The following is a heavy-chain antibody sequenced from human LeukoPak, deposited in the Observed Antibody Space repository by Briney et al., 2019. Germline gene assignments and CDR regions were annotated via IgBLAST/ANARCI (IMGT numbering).Heavy chain of an antibody. Sequence: GGSLRLSCAASGFTVSSNYMSWVRQAPGKGLEWVSVIYSGGSTYYADSVKGRFTISRDNSKNTLHLQMNSLRAEDTAVYYCARDREYYFDYWGQGTLVTVSS. V-gene: IGHV3-53*01. D-gene: IGHD3-10*01. CDR1: GFTVSSNY. CDR3: ARDREYYFDY. CDR2: IYSGGST. J-gene: IGHJ4*02.